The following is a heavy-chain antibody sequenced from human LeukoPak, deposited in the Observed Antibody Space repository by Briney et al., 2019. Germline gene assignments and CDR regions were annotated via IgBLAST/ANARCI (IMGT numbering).Heavy chain of an antibody. Sequence: ASVKASCKASGYTYTSYDINWVRQATGQGLEWMEWMKPNSGNTGYAKKFQGRVTMPRNTSINTAYMELSSLRSEDTAVYYCARGNHYYGSGSSFFDYWGQGTLVTVSS. D-gene: IGHD3-10*01. CDR2: MKPNSGNT. CDR3: ARGNHYYGSGSSFFDY. CDR1: GYTYTSYD. V-gene: IGHV1-8*01. J-gene: IGHJ4*02.